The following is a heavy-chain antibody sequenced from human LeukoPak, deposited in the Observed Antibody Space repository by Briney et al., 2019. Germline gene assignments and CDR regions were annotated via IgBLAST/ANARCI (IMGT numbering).Heavy chain of an antibody. V-gene: IGHV1-3*01. Sequence: ASVKVSCKASGYTFTNYAVHWVRQAPGQRPEWMGRINPGDGDTKYSQNFQDRVTFGRDTSANTAFMELSSLRSEDTAVYYCARRGVTTRDSYYYSPHVWGQGTTVTVSS. CDR1: GYTFTNYA. CDR2: INPGDGDT. J-gene: IGHJ6*02. CDR3: ARRGVTTRDSYYYSPHV. D-gene: IGHD2-21*02.